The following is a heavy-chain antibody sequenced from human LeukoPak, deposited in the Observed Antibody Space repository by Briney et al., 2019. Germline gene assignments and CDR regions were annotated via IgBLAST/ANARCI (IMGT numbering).Heavy chain of an antibody. CDR1: GFTFSSYA. V-gene: IGHV3-30-3*01. J-gene: IGHJ4*02. Sequence: GGSLRLSCAASGFTFSSYAMHWVRQAPGKGLEWVAVISYDGSNKYYADSVKGRFTISRDNSKNTLYLQMNSLRAEDTAVYFCARNSGLDYWGQGTLVTVSS. CDR3: ARNSGLDY. D-gene: IGHD6-19*01. CDR2: ISYDGSNK.